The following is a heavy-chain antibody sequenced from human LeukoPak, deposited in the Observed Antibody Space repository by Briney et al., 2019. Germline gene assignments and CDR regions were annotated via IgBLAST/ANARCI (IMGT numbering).Heavy chain of an antibody. J-gene: IGHJ4*02. V-gene: IGHV1-24*01. CDR3: ATGFRSSGYYNYFDY. Sequence: ASVTVSCTASGGTFSSYAISWVRQAPGQGLEWMGGFDPEDGETIYAQKFQGRVTMTEDTSTDTAYMELSSLRSEDTAVYYCATGFRSSGYYNYFDYWGQGTLVTVSS. CDR2: FDPEDGET. CDR1: GGTFSSYA. D-gene: IGHD3-22*01.